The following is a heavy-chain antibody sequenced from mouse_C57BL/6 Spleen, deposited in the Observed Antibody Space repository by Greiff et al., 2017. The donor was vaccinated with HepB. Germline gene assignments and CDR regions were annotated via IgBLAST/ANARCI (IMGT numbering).Heavy chain of an antibody. J-gene: IGHJ3*01. Sequence: EVQLQQSGAELVRPGASVKLSCTASGFNIKDYYIHWVKQRSEQVLEWIGRIDPEDGDTEYAPKFQGKATMTADTSSNTAYLQLNSLTSEDTAVNYCTSYSSAWFAYWGQGTLVTVSA. CDR3: TSYSSAWFAY. D-gene: IGHD2-5*01. V-gene: IGHV14-1*01. CDR2: IDPEDGDT. CDR1: GFNIKDYY.